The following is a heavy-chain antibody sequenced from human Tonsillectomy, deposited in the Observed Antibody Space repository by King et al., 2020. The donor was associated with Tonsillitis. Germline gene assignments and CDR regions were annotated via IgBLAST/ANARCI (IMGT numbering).Heavy chain of an antibody. CDR3: AKDSYSSSWFDY. D-gene: IGHD6-13*01. CDR1: GFTFDDYA. CDR2: ISWDGGST. V-gene: IGHV3-43D*03. J-gene: IGHJ5*01. Sequence: VQLVESGGVVVQPGGSLRLSCAASGFTFDDYAMHWVRQAPGKGLEWVSLISWDGGSTYYADSVKGRFTISRDNSKNSLYLQMNSQRAEDTALYYCAKDSYSSSWFDYWGQGTLVTVSS.